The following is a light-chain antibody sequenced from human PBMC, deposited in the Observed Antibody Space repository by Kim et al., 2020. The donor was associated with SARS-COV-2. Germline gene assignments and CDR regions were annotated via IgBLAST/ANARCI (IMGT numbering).Light chain of an antibody. Sequence: SITISCTGTRDDVGIYKLVSWYQHHPNKAPKLMIYEVTKRPSGVSDRFSGSKSANTASLTISGLQAEDEADYYCCSYTGSRTYVVFGGGTKVTVL. CDR3: CSYTGSRTYVV. CDR2: EVT. CDR1: RDDVGIYKL. V-gene: IGLV2-23*02. J-gene: IGLJ2*01.